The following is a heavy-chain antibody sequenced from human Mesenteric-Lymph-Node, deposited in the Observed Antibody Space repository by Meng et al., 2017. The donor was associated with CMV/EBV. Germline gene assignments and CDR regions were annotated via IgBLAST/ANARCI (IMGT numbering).Heavy chain of an antibody. CDR1: GGSITNHY. CDR2: FYYNGST. Sequence: SETLSLTCTVSGGSITNHYWSWIRQPPGKGLEWIASFYYNGSTDYNPSLKSRVSVSADRSKNQFSLRLSSVTAADTAVYYCATNSGRNGPSFYWGQGTLVTVSS. CDR3: ATNSGRNGPSFY. V-gene: IGHV4-59*11. D-gene: IGHD1-26*01. J-gene: IGHJ4*02.